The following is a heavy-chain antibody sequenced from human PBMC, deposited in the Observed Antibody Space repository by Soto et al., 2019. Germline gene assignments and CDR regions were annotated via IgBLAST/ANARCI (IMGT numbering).Heavy chain of an antibody. V-gene: IGHV4-31*03. CDR3: ARDRGFWSGYDTRTYGMDV. Sequence: PSETLSLTCTVSGGSISSGGYYWSWIRQHPGKGLDWIGYIYYSGSTYYNPSLKSRVTISVDTSKNQFSLKLSSVTAADTAVYYCARDRGFWSGYDTRTYGMDVWGPGTRVTVSS. D-gene: IGHD3-3*01. CDR1: GGSISSGGYY. J-gene: IGHJ6*02. CDR2: IYYSGST.